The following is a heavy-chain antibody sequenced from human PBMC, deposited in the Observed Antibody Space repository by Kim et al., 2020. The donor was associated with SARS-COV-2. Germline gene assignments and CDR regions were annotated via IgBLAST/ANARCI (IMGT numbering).Heavy chain of an antibody. D-gene: IGHD3-10*01. Sequence: SETLSLTCTVSGGSISSGDYYWSWIRQPPGKGLEWIGYIYYSGSTYYNPSLKSRVTISVDTSKNQFSLKLSSVTAADTAVYYCARETSYYGSGSYYNVRWFDPWGQGTLVTVSS. V-gene: IGHV4-30-4*01. CDR3: ARETSYYGSGSYYNVRWFDP. CDR2: IYYSGST. CDR1: GGSISSGDYY. J-gene: IGHJ5*02.